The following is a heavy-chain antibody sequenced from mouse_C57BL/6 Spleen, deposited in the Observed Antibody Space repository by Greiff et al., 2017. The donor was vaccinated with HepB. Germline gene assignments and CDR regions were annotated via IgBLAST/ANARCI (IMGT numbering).Heavy chain of an antibody. CDR1: GFTFSSYG. CDR2: ISSGGSYT. Sequence: EVKLVESGGDLVKPGGSLKLSCAASGFTFSSYGMSWVRQTPDKRLEWVATISSGGSYTYYPDSVKGRFTISRDNAKNTLYLQMSSLKSEDTAMYYCARLGYGNYQNYFDYWGQGTTLTVSS. J-gene: IGHJ2*01. V-gene: IGHV5-6*01. CDR3: ARLGYGNYQNYFDY. D-gene: IGHD2-10*02.